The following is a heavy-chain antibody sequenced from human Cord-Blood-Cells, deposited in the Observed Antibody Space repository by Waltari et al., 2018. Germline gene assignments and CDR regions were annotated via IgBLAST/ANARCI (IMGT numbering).Heavy chain of an antibody. Sequence: ELQLVVSGGVLIQPGGSLRLSRAASGFTVSSNYISWVRQGPGKWLGWFSVIYSGGSTYYADSVKGRFTISRDNSKNTLYLQMNSLRAEDTAVYSCARERVPNWFDPWGQGTLVTVSS. CDR3: ARERVPNWFDP. J-gene: IGHJ5*02. CDR1: GFTVSSNY. V-gene: IGHV3-53*01. CDR2: IYSGGST.